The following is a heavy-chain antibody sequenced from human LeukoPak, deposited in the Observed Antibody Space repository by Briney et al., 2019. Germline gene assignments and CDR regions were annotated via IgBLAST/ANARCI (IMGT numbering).Heavy chain of an antibody. J-gene: IGHJ4*02. CDR1: GFTFSDYY. D-gene: IGHD1-7*01. CDR3: ARELDLYNWNYGGGYYFDY. Sequence: GGSLRLSCAASGFTFSDYYMSWIRQAPGKGLEWVSYISSSGSTIYYADSVKGRFTISRDNAKNSLYLQMNSLRAEDTAVYYCARELDLYNWNYGGGYYFDYWGPGTLVTVSS. CDR2: ISSSGSTI. V-gene: IGHV3-11*04.